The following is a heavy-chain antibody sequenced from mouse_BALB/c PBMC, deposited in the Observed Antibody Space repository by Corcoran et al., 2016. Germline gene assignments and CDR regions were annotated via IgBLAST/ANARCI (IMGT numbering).Heavy chain of an antibody. CDR3: SRDHDFWSGYGPDWFDP. V-gene: IGHV5-17*01. D-gene: IGHD1-3*01. CDR1: GFTFSSYS. Sequence: EVQLVESGGGLVQPGGSLRLSCAASGFTFSSYSMNWVRQAPGKGLEWVSYISSSSSTIYYAESVKGRFTISRDNAKNSLYLQMNSLRAEDTAVYYCSRDHDFWSGYGPDWFDPWGQGTLVTVSS. CDR2: ISSSSSTI. J-gene: IGHJ4*01.